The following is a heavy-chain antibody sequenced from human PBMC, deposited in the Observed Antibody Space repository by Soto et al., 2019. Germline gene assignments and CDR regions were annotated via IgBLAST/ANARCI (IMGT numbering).Heavy chain of an antibody. D-gene: IGHD3-10*01. CDR1: GFNFSNYG. J-gene: IGHJ5*02. CDR2: IWYDGSNK. V-gene: IGHV3-33*01. CDR3: ASASGATVS. Sequence: QVRLVESGGGVVHPGRSLRLSCAASGFNFSNYGMQWVRQAPGKGLEWGAHIWYDGSNKYYADSVKGRFTISRDNSKNTLYLQMDSLRPDDTAVYYCASASGATVSWGQGTLVTV.